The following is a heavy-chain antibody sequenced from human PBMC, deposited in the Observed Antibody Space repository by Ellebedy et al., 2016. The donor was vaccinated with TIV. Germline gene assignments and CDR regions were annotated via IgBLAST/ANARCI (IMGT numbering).Heavy chain of an antibody. D-gene: IGHD4-17*01. CDR3: AKPYGGTTWRNAFDI. CDR1: GFTFDDYA. CDR2: ISWNSGSI. J-gene: IGHJ3*02. Sequence: SLKISCAASGFTFDDYAMHWVRQAPGKGLEWVSGISWNSGSIGYADSVKGRFTISRDNAKNSLYLQMNSLRAEDTAVYYCAKPYGGTTWRNAFDIWGQGTMVTVSS. V-gene: IGHV3-9*01.